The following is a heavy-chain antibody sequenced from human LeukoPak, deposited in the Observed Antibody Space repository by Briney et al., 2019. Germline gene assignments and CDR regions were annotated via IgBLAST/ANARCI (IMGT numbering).Heavy chain of an antibody. CDR2: IYYSGST. V-gene: IGHV4-59*12. J-gene: IGHJ5*02. CDR3: ARDPVFHSGSYYGP. Sequence: ASETLSLTCTVSGGSISSYYWSWIRQPPGKGLEWIGYIYYSGSTNYNPSLKSRVTISVDTSKNQFSLKLSSVTAADTAVYYCARDPVFHSGSYYGPWGQGTLVTVSS. CDR1: GGSISSYY. D-gene: IGHD1-26*01.